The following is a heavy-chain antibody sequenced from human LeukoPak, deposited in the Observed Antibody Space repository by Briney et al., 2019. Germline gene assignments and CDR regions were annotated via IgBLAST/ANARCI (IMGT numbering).Heavy chain of an antibody. D-gene: IGHD3-10*01. CDR2: IYHSGST. CDR3: ARHYYGSGSTLDY. V-gene: IGHV4-4*02. J-gene: IGHJ4*02. CDR1: GGSISSTNW. Sequence: PSETLSLTCAVSGGSISSTNWWSWVRQPPGKGLEWIGEIYHSGSTKYNPSLKSRVTISVDTSKNQFSLKLSSVTAADTAVYYCARHYYGSGSTLDYWGQGTLVTVSS.